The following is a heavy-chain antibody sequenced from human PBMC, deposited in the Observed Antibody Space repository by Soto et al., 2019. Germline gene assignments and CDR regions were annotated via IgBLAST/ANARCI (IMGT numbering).Heavy chain of an antibody. J-gene: IGHJ6*02. CDR2: ISGSGGST. CDR3: AKVEQWLAKYYYGMDV. Sequence: PGGSLRLSCAASGFTFSSYAMSWVRQAPGKGLEWVSAISGSGGSTYYADSVKGRFTISRDNSKNTLYLQMNSLRAEDTAVYYCAKVEQWLAKYYYGMDVXGQGTTVTVSS. V-gene: IGHV3-23*01. D-gene: IGHD6-19*01. CDR1: GFTFSSYA.